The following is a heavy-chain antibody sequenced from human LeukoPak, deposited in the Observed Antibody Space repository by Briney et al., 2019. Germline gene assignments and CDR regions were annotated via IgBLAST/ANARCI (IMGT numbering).Heavy chain of an antibody. V-gene: IGHV3-23*01. CDR1: GFTFSSYA. J-gene: IGHJ4*02. D-gene: IGHD1/OR15-1a*01. CDR3: ARDWNTDATAIDF. CDR2: IRGGGDKT. Sequence: PGGSLRLSCAASGFTFSSYAMSSVRQAPGKGLEWVTAIRGGGDKTYYAASVKGRFTISTDNSKNTLYLQMNSLGAEDTALYFCARDWNTDATAIDFWGQGTLVTVSS.